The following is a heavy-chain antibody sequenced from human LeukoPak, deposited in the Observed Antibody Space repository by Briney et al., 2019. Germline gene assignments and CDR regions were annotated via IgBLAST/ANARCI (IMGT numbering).Heavy chain of an antibody. CDR2: VHTSGGS. D-gene: IGHD1-26*01. CDR3: ARLGSYHDF. J-gene: IGHJ4*02. Sequence: SKTLSLTCTASGASISHYYWSWIRQTPEKGLEWMGHVHTSGGSTYYPSLKTRLTMSIDTSRSQLPLKLPSVTAPDTAVSFCARLGSYHDFWGQGALVTVSS. CDR1: GASISHYY. V-gene: IGHV4-4*09.